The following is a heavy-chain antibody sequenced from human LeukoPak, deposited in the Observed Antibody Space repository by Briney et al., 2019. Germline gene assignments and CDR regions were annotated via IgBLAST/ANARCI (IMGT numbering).Heavy chain of an antibody. Sequence: SETLSLTCTVSGGSISTSNYYWGWIRQPPGKGLEWIGNIFYSGSTYYNPSLKSRVTISVDTSKNQFSLKLSSVTAADTAVYYCARVARTAMVTRGGLDYWGQGTLVTVSS. D-gene: IGHD5-18*01. V-gene: IGHV4-39*07. CDR2: IFYSGST. CDR1: GGSISTSNYY. CDR3: ARVARTAMVTRGGLDY. J-gene: IGHJ4*02.